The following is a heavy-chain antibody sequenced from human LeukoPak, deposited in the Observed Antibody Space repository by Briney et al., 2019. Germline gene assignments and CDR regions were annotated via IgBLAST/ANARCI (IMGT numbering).Heavy chain of an antibody. CDR1: GYTFTSYW. J-gene: IGHJ4*02. CDR2: FYPGDSDT. CDR3: AMSLVGANLRFDY. Sequence: GESLKISCKGSGYTFTSYWIGWVRQMPGKGLEWMGFFYPGDSDTRYSPSFQGQVTISADKSISTAYPQWSSLKASDTAMYYCAMSLVGANLRFDYWGQGTLVTVSS. D-gene: IGHD1-26*01. V-gene: IGHV5-51*01.